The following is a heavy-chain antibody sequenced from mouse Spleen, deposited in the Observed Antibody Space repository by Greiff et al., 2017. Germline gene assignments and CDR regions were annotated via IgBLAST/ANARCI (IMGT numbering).Heavy chain of an antibody. CDR1: GYSITSGYY. Sequence: EVKLQESGPGLVKPSQSLSLTCSVTGYSITSGYYWNWIRQFPGNKLEWMGYISYDGSNNYNPSLKNRISITRDTSKNQFFLKLNSVTTEDTATYYCAREILRYPSFDYWGQGTTLTVSS. CDR3: AREILRYPSFDY. J-gene: IGHJ2*01. D-gene: IGHD1-1*01. CDR2: ISYDGSN. V-gene: IGHV3-6*01.